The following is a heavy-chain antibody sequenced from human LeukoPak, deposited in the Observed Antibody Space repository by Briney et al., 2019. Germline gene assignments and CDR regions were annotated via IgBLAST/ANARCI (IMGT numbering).Heavy chain of an antibody. CDR1: GFTFSSYA. J-gene: IGHJ3*02. V-gene: IGHV3-30-3*01. Sequence: GGSLRLSCAASGFTFSSYAMHWARQAPGKGLEWVAVISHDGSNKKYADSVKGRFTISRDNAKNSLYLQMNSLRVEDSAVYYCARQGPSDAFDIWGQGTMVTVSS. CDR3: ARQGPSDAFDI. CDR2: ISHDGSNK.